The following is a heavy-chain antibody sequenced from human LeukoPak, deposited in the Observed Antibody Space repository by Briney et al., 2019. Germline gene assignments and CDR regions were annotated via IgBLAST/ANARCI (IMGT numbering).Heavy chain of an antibody. D-gene: IGHD5-24*01. V-gene: IGHV4-61*01. J-gene: IGHJ4*02. Sequence: NTSETLSLTCTVSGGSINSGTYYWSWIRQPPGKGLEWIGYIYYSGSTNYNPSLKSRVTISVDTSKNQFSLKLSSVTAADTAVYYCARDKMATIDYWGQGTLVTVSS. CDR2: IYYSGST. CDR3: ARDKMATIDY. CDR1: GGSINSGTYY.